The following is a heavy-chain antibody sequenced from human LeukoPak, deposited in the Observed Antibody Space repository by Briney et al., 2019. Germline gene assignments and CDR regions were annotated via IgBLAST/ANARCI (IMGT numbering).Heavy chain of an antibody. Sequence: SETLSLTCTVSGGSISSYYWSWIRQPPGKGLEWIGSIYYSGSTYYNPSLKSRVTISVDTSKNQFSLKLSSVTAADTAVYYCARGLLEDIVVVVAATRAFDIWGQGTMVTVSS. D-gene: IGHD2-15*01. J-gene: IGHJ3*02. CDR1: GGSISSYY. V-gene: IGHV4-59*12. CDR3: ARGLLEDIVVVVAATRAFDI. CDR2: IYYSGST.